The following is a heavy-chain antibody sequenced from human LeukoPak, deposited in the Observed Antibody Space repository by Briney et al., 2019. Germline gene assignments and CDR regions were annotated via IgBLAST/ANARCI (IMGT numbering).Heavy chain of an antibody. CDR3: ARLISAGPEDYFDY. V-gene: IGHV1-18*01. Sequence: GASVKVSCKASGYTFSSYGITWVRQAHGQGLEWMGWISADIGHTNYVEKLQARVTMITDRSTKTAYMEMRSLRSDDTAVYYCARLISAGPEDYFDYWGQGTLVTVSS. J-gene: IGHJ4*02. CDR2: ISADIGHT. CDR1: GYTFSSYG. D-gene: IGHD3-10*01.